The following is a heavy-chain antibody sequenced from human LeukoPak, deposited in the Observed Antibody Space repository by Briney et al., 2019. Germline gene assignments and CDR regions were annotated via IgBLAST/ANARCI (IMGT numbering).Heavy chain of an antibody. CDR2: IYYSGST. CDR3: ASYSSGYLVLDY. J-gene: IGHJ4*02. Sequence: SETLSLTCTVSGGSISSSSYYWGWIRQPPGKGLEWIGSIYYSGSTYYNPSLKSRVTISVDRSKNQFSLKLSSVTAADTAVYYCASYSSGYLVLDYWGQGTLVTVSS. V-gene: IGHV4-39*07. D-gene: IGHD3-22*01. CDR1: GGSISSSSYY.